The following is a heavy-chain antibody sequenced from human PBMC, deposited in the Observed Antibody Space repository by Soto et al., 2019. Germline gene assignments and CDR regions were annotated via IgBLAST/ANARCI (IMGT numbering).Heavy chain of an antibody. CDR1: GFTFSDYY. Sequence: QVQLVESGGGLVKPGGSLRLACPASGFTFSDYYMSWVRQAPGKGLEWVAFISLGDSYKKTADSVKGRFTISKDKAQKALDLQMNSLRAEDTGLYYCVRESRTDEDGYDARGYYFDYWGQGTLCTVSS. V-gene: IGHV3-11*06. D-gene: IGHD5-12*01. CDR2: ISLGDSYK. J-gene: IGHJ4*02. CDR3: VRESRTDEDGYDARGYYFDY.